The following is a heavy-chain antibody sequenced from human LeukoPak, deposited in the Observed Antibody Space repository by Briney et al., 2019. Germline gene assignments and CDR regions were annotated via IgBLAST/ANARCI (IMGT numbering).Heavy chain of an antibody. J-gene: IGHJ4*02. D-gene: IGHD1-1*01. CDR2: INSDGSST. V-gene: IGHV3-74*01. CDR3: ARDVTYKPDY. CDR1: GFIFSSYW. Sequence: GGSLRLSCAASGFIFSSYWMHGVRQAPGKGLVWVSRINSDGSSTSYADSVKGRFTISRDNAKNTLYLQMNSLRGEDTAVYYCARDVTYKPDYWGQGTLVTVPS.